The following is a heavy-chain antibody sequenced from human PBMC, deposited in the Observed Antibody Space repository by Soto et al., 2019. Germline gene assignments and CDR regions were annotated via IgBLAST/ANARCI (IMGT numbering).Heavy chain of an antibody. D-gene: IGHD4-4*01. CDR3: ATRRHYKNWFFGL. CDR1: RYTFTSGSY. J-gene: IGHJ2*01. V-gene: IGHV1-2*02. CDR2: LNPNTGGT. Sequence: QVQLVQSGAEVKKPGASVKVSCKASRYTFTSGSYMHWVRQAPGQGLEWMGWLNPNTGGTNYPQKFQGRVTMTRDTSISTAYMELSRLTSDDTAVYYCATRRHYKNWFFGLWGRGTLITVSS.